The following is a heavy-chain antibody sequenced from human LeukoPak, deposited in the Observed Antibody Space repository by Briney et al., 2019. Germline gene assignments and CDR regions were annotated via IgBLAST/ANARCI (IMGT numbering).Heavy chain of an antibody. J-gene: IGHJ4*02. CDR2: IYYSGST. CDR1: GFNFNNYA. V-gene: IGHV4-59*01. D-gene: IGHD6-19*01. Sequence: PGGSLRLSCAASGFNFNNYAMHWVRQAPGKGLEWIGYIYYSGSTNYNPSLESRVTISVDTSKNQFSLKLSSVTAADTAVYYCARGLRFSGWIRQYYFDYWGQGTLVTVSS. CDR3: ARGLRFSGWIRQYYFDY.